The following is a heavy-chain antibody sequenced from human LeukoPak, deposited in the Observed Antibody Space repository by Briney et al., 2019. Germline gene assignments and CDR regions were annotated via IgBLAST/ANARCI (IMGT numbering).Heavy chain of an antibody. D-gene: IGHD5-24*01. CDR3: AREMATSGYYYYYMDV. CDR2: INPSGGST. V-gene: IGHV1-46*01. Sequence: ASVKVSCKASGYTFTSYYMHWVRQAPGQGLEWMGIINPSGGSTSYAQKFQGRVTMTRDTSTSTVYMELSSLRSEDTAVYYCAREMATSGYYYYYMDVWGKGTTVTVSS. CDR1: GYTFTSYY. J-gene: IGHJ6*03.